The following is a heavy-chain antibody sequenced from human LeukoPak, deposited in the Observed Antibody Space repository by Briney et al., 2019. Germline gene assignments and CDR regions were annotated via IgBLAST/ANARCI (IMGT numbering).Heavy chain of an antibody. CDR1: GFAFRTYW. D-gene: IGHD2-21*02. CDR3: VRGGLRYFDY. J-gene: IGHJ4*02. Sequence: PPGGSLRLSCAVSGFAFRTYWMSYVRQAPGKGLEWVANIRTDGNEKYYVDSVKGRFTISRDNAENSLYLQMNSLRAEDTAIYYCVRGGLRYFDYWGQGTLVTVSS. V-gene: IGHV3-7*01. CDR2: IRTDGNEK.